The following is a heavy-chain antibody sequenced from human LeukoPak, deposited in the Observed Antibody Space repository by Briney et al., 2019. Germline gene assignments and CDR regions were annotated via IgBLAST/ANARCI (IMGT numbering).Heavy chain of an antibody. J-gene: IGHJ5*02. CDR3: ARLEYSSSSGKAYNWFDP. CDR2: IHPGDSDT. D-gene: IGHD6-6*01. Sequence: GASLKISCKGSGYSFTSYWIGWVRQMPGKGLEWMGIIHPGDSDTRYSPSFQGQVTISADKSISTAYLQWSSLKASDTAMYYCARLEYSSSSGKAYNWFDPWGQGTLVTVSS. V-gene: IGHV5-51*01. CDR1: GYSFTSYW.